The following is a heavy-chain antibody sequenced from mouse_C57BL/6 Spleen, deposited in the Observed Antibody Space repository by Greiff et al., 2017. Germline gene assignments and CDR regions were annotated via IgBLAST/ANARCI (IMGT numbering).Heavy chain of an antibody. CDR2: LYWDDDK. J-gene: IGHJ3*01. V-gene: IGHV8-12*01. CDR3: ARRSLYDFLFAY. Sequence: QVTLKGSGPGLLQSSQTLGLTCFFSGFSLGPSGMGVSWFRRPSGKGLEWLAHLYWDDDKRYNPSLKGRLTISKDTSRNQVFLKITSVDTADTATYYCARRSLYDFLFAYWGQGTLVTVSA. CDR1: GFSLGPSGMG. D-gene: IGHD2-3*01.